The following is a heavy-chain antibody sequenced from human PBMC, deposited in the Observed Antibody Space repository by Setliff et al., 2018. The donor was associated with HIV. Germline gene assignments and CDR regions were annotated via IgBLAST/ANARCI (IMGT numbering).Heavy chain of an antibody. CDR2: IGTGGDT. D-gene: IGHD3-16*01. CDR1: GFIFSNHD. Sequence: SLRLSGEASGFIFSNHDFHWVRQAAAKGLEWVAAIGTGGDTYYVDSVKGRFTISRENARNSLYLQMNSLRVGDTAVYYCAREIRTVYTGGHYFYGIDVWGQGTAVTVSS. CDR3: AREIRTVYTGGHYFYGIDV. V-gene: IGHV3-13*01. J-gene: IGHJ6*02.